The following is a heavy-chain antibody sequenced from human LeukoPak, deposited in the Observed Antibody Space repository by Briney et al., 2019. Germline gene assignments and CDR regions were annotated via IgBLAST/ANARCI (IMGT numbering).Heavy chain of an antibody. Sequence: QSGGSLRLSCAASGFTFSSYWMNWVRQAPGKRLEWVANIKQDGSEKYYVDSVKGRFTISRDNAKNSLYLQMNSLRAEDTAVYYCARLREIPVFGVVTKSTSYFDYWGQGTLVTVSS. CDR3: ARLREIPVFGVVTKSTSYFDY. D-gene: IGHD3-3*01. CDR1: GFTFSSYW. J-gene: IGHJ4*02. V-gene: IGHV3-7*01. CDR2: IKQDGSEK.